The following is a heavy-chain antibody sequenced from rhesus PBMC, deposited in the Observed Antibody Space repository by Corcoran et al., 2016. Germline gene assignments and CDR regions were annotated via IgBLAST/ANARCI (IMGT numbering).Heavy chain of an antibody. CDR1: GGSISDSYR. CDR2: IYGSSTST. Sequence: QVQLQESGPGVVKPSETLSLTCAVSGGSISDSYRWSWIRQPPGKGMGWFGYIYGSSTSTNYNPSLKSRVTLSVDTSKNQLSLKLSSVTTSDTAVYYCARDGGYYGLDSWGQGVVVTVSS. CDR3: ARDGGYYGLDS. D-gene: IGHD3-34*01. J-gene: IGHJ6*01. V-gene: IGHV4S10*01.